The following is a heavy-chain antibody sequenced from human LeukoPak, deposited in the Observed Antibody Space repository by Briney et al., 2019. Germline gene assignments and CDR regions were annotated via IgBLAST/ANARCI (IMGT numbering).Heavy chain of an antibody. Sequence: PGRSLRLSCAASGFTFSSYAMHWVRQAPGKGLEWVAAISYDGPNKYYVDSVKGRFTISRDNSKNTLYLQMGSLRAEDMAVYYCARVAARVSLDYWGQGTLVTVSS. CDR1: GFTFSSYA. CDR2: ISYDGPNK. J-gene: IGHJ4*02. V-gene: IGHV3-30*14. D-gene: IGHD2-15*01. CDR3: ARVAARVSLDY.